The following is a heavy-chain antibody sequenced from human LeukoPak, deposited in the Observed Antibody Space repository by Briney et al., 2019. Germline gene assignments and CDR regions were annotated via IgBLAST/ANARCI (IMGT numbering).Heavy chain of an antibody. CDR2: IYYSGST. Sequence: PSQTLSLTCTVSGGSISSGGSYLSWIRQHPGKGLESIVYIYYSGSTYYNPSLKSRVTISVDTSKNQFSLKLSSVTAADTAVYYCARTYTIFGVVTPSYGMDVWGQGTTVTVSS. CDR1: GGSISSGGSY. CDR3: ARTYTIFGVVTPSYGMDV. J-gene: IGHJ6*02. D-gene: IGHD3-3*01. V-gene: IGHV4-31*03.